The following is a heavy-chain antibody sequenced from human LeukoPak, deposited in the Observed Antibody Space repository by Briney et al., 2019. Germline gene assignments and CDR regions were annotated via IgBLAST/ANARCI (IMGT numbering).Heavy chain of an antibody. CDR1: GGSISSGGYS. D-gene: IGHD3-22*01. CDR3: ARAPGWYDSSGYPYYYYYYGMDV. J-gene: IGHJ6*02. Sequence: SQTLSLTCAVSGGSISSGGYSWSWIRQPPGKGLEWIGYIYHSGSTYYNPSLKSRVTISVDRSKNQFSLKLSSVTAADTAVYYCARAPGWYDSSGYPYYYYYYGMDVWGQGTRSPSP. CDR2: IYHSGST. V-gene: IGHV4-30-2*01.